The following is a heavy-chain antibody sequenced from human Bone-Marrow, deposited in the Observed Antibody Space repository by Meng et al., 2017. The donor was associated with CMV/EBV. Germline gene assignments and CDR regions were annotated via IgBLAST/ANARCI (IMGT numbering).Heavy chain of an antibody. J-gene: IGHJ4*02. V-gene: IGHV3-23*01. CDR3: AREKTGSTNHFDY. Sequence: GGSLRLSCAASGFIFSTHSMHWVRQAPGKGLEWVSGISGSGGTTNYADSVKGRFTIFRDNSKNTVYLEMNSLRAEDTAVYYCAREKTGSTNHFDYWGQGTLVTVSS. CDR2: ISGSGGTT. CDR1: GFIFSTHS. D-gene: IGHD2-15*01.